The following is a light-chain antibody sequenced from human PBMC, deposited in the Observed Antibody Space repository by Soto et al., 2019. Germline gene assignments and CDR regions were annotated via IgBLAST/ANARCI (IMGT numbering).Light chain of an antibody. J-gene: IGKJ1*01. CDR1: QGIRNE. V-gene: IGKV1-17*01. CDR3: LQHYGYPWT. Sequence: DIQMTQSPSSLSASVGDRVTITCRASQGIRNELGWYQQKPGKAPKRQIYAASSLQSGVPSRFSGSGSGTEFTLTISRLQPEDFATYCCLQHYGYPWTCGQGTKGEIK. CDR2: AAS.